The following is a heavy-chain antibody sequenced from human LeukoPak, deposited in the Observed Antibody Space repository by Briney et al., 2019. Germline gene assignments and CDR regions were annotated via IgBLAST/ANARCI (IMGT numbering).Heavy chain of an antibody. CDR3: ARQGYNWNYFSH. CDR2: IYYSGST. J-gene: IGHJ4*02. V-gene: IGHV4-39*01. D-gene: IGHD1-7*01. CDR1: GGSMSSSSYH. Sequence: SETLSLTCTVSGGSMSSSSYHWGWIRQPPGKGLEWIGSIYYSGSTYYNPSLKSGVTISIDTSKNQFSLKLSSVTAADTAVYYCARQGYNWNYFSHWGQGTLVTVSS.